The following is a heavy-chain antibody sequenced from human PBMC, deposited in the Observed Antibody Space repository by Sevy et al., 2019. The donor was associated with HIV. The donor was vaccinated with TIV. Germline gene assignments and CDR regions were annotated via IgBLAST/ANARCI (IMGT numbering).Heavy chain of an antibody. CDR3: ARDGGYCSSTSCYDTIFYYYYGMDV. V-gene: IGHV3-11*01. CDR2: ISSSGCTI. Sequence: GGSLRLSCAASGFTFSDYYMSWIRQAPGKGLEWVSYISSSGCTIYYADSVKGRFTISRDNAKNSLYLEMNSLGAEDTAVYYCARDGGYCSSTSCYDTIFYYYYGMDVWGQGTTVTVSS. CDR1: GFTFSDYY. J-gene: IGHJ6*02. D-gene: IGHD2-2*01.